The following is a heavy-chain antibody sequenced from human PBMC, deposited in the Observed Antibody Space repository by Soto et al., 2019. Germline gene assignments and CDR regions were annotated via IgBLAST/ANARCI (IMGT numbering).Heavy chain of an antibody. CDR3: ATSRQWPTRNYYYYYGMDG. CDR2: FDPEDGET. D-gene: IGHD6-19*01. CDR1: GYTLTELS. Sequence: ASVKVSCKVSGYTLTELSMHWVRQAPGKGLEWMGGFDPEDGETIYAQKFQGRVTMTEDTSTDTAYMELSSLRSEDTAVYYCATSRQWPTRNYYYYYGMDGWGQGTTVTVSS. V-gene: IGHV1-24*01. J-gene: IGHJ6*02.